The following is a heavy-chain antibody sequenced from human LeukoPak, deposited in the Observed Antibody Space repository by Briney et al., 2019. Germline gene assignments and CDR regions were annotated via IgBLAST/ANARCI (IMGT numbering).Heavy chain of an antibody. CDR3: ARDKEMTTIPQLFDY. CDR2: IKEDGSEK. CDR1: GFNFGTYW. Sequence: PGGSLRLSCAASGFNFGTYWMSWVRQAPGKGLEWVANIKEDGSEKYYVDSVKGRFTISRDNAKNSLFLQMNSLRAEDTAIYYCARDKEMTTIPQLFDYWGQGTLVTVSS. J-gene: IGHJ4*02. D-gene: IGHD5-24*01. V-gene: IGHV3-7*01.